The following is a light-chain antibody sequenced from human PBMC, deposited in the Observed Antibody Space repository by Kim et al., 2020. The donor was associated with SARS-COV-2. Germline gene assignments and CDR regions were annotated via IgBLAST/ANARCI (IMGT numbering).Light chain of an antibody. J-gene: IGLJ3*02. Sequence: QSALTQPASVSGSPGQSNTISCTGTSSDVGSYNLVSWYQQHPGKAPKLMIYEGSKRPSGVSNRFSGSKSGNTASLTISGLQAEDEADYYCCSYAGSSTWVFGGGTQLTVL. CDR1: SSDVGSYNL. V-gene: IGLV2-23*01. CDR2: EGS. CDR3: CSYAGSSTWV.